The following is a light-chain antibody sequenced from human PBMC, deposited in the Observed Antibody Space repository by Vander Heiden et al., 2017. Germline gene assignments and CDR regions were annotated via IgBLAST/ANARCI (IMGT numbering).Light chain of an antibody. CDR1: SSNIGSNY. CDR3: AAWDDSLSGVV. V-gene: IGLV1-47*01. Sequence: QSVLTQPPSASGTPGQRVTISCSVRSSNIGSNYVYWYQRLPGTAPKVLIQRNNQRPCGIPDRFSGSKSGTSASLAISGLRSDDEADYYCAAWDDSLSGVVFGGGTKLTVL. CDR2: RNN. J-gene: IGLJ2*01.